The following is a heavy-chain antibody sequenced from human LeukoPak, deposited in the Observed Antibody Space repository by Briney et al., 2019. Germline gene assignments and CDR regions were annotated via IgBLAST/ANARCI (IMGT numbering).Heavy chain of an antibody. D-gene: IGHD4-17*01. Sequence: GGSLRLSCVASGFTVSSNYMSWVRQAPGKGLEWVSVIYSGDSTYYADSVKGRFTISRDNSKNRLYLQMHSLRAEDTAVYYCARESLGSVDPRGYSTTVSQDVWGKGTTVTISS. V-gene: IGHV3-53*01. CDR2: IYSGDST. CDR3: ARESLGSVDPRGYSTTVSQDV. CDR1: GFTVSSNY. J-gene: IGHJ6*04.